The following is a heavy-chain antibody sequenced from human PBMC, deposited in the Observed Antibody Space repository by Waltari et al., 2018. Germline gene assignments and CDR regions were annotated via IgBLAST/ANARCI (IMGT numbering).Heavy chain of an antibody. Sequence: QLQLQESGPGLVKPSETLSLTCTVSGGSISSSSYYWGWIRQPPGKGLEWIGSIYYSGSTYYNPSLKSRVTISVDTSKNQFSLKLSSVTAADTAVYYCARHNRQTPYYYYYYMDVWGKGTTVTVSS. CDR1: GGSISSSSYY. J-gene: IGHJ6*03. CDR3: ARHNRQTPYYYYYYMDV. CDR2: IYYSGST. V-gene: IGHV4-39*01.